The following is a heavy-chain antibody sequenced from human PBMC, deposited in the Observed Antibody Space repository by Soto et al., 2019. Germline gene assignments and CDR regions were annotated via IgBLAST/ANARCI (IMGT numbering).Heavy chain of an antibody. CDR2: IYYSGST. Sequence: QVQLQESGPGLVKPSQTLSLTCTVSGGSISSGDSYWSWIRQPPGKGLEWIGYIYYSGSTYYNPCLESRIDIAGDTSKREFALEVSAVTAADRAVYYCARATRYDYVWGSYRHYYGMDGWGQGTTVTVSS. J-gene: IGHJ6*02. V-gene: IGHV4-30-4*01. CDR1: GGSISSGDSY. CDR3: ARATRYDYVWGSYRHYYGMDG. D-gene: IGHD3-16*02.